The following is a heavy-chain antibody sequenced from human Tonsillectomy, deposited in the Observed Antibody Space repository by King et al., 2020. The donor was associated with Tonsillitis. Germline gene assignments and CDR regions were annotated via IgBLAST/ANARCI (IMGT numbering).Heavy chain of an antibody. J-gene: IGHJ4*02. Sequence: VQLQQWGAGLLKPSETLSLTCGDYGGSFSLYYWTWIRQPPGKGLEWIGEINHSGSTNYNPSLKSRVTISVDTSKNQFSLELSSVTAADTAVYYCAREPGNYFDYWGQGTLVTVSS. CDR1: GGSFSLYY. V-gene: IGHV4-34*01. CDR2: INHSGST. D-gene: IGHD1-14*01. CDR3: AREPGNYFDY.